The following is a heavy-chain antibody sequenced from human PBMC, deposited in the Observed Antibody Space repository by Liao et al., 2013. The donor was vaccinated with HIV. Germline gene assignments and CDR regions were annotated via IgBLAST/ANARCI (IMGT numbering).Heavy chain of an antibody. V-gene: IGHV4-34*01. CDR2: INHSGST. D-gene: IGHD1-26*01. J-gene: IGHJ4*02. Sequence: QVQLQQWGAGLLKPSETLSLTCAVYGGSFSGYYWSWIRQPPGKGLEWIGEINHSGSTNYNPSLKSRVTISVDTSKNQFSLKLNSVTAADTAVYYCAREGSGSNLDYWGQGTLVTVSS. CDR3: AREGSGSNLDY. CDR1: GGSFSGYY.